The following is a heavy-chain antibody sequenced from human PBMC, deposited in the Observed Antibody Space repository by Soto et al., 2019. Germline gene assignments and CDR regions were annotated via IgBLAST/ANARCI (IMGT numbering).Heavy chain of an antibody. D-gene: IGHD2-2*01. V-gene: IGHV3-23*01. Sequence: GGSLRLSCAASGFTFSSYAMSWVRQAPGKGLEWVSAISGSGGSTYYADSVKGRFTISRDNSKNTLYLQMNSLRAEDTAVYYCAKDASTGEYQPFNQIHNWFDPWGQGTLVTVSS. CDR3: AKDASTGEYQPFNQIHNWFDP. J-gene: IGHJ5*02. CDR2: ISGSGGST. CDR1: GFTFSSYA.